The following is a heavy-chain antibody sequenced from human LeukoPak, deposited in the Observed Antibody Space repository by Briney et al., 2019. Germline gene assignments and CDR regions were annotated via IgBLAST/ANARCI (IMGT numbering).Heavy chain of an antibody. CDR1: GFIFSDYY. CDR2: ITNSGGTI. Sequence: PGGSLRLSCAASGFIFSDYYMSWIRQAPGKGLEWVSHITNSGGTIFYADSVKGRFTISRDNSKNTLYLQMNSLRAEDTAVYYCARGGKEYSSNYWGQGTLVTVSS. D-gene: IGHD5-18*01. CDR3: ARGGKEYSSNY. J-gene: IGHJ4*02. V-gene: IGHV3-11*01.